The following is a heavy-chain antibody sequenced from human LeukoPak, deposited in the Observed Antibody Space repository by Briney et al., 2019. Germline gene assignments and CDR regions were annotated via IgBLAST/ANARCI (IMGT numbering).Heavy chain of an antibody. CDR1: GFTFSSYW. D-gene: IGHD3-10*01. J-gene: IGHJ4*02. V-gene: IGHV3-7*01. CDR3: ARDWSFMVRGSCGY. CDR2: IKQDGSEK. Sequence: GSLRLSCAASGFTFSSYWMSWVRQAPGKGLEGVANIKQDGSEKYYVDSVKGRFTISRDNAKNSLYLQMNSLRAEDTAVYYCARDWSFMVRGSCGYWGQGTLVTVSS.